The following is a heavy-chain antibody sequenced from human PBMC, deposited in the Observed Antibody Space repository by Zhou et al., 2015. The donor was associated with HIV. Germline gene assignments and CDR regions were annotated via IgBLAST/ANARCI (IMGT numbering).Heavy chain of an antibody. Sequence: EVQLVESGGDLIQPGRSLRLSCATSGFTFGDYAMSWFRQAPGKGLEWVGFIRSKTYGGSTEYAASVKGRFTISRDDSKGIAYLQMNSLRVDDTAVYYCVRDRTQTFRGWYFDLWGLAPWSLSTQ. D-gene: IGHD3-16*01. CDR1: GFTFGDYA. V-gene: IGHV3-49*03. CDR3: VRDRTQTFRGWYFDL. J-gene: IGHJ2*01. CDR2: IRSKTYGGST.